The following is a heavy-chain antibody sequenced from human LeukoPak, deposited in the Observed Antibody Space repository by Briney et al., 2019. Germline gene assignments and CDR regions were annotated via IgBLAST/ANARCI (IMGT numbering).Heavy chain of an antibody. CDR2: IKQDGSER. Sequence: PGRSLRLSCAASGFTFSTYWMNWVRQAPGKGLEWVANIKQDGSERYYVDSVKGRFTISRDNAKNSLYLQMNSLRAEDTAIYYCAINWFHDYWGQGTLVTVSS. D-gene: IGHD1-20*01. CDR3: AINWFHDY. J-gene: IGHJ4*02. V-gene: IGHV3-7*01. CDR1: GFTFSTYW.